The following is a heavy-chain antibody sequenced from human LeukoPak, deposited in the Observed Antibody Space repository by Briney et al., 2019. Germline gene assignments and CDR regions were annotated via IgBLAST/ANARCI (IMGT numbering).Heavy chain of an antibody. CDR2: IYPGDLDT. J-gene: IGHJ4*02. CDR1: GYTFSSYW. Sequence: GESLRISCEGSGYTFSSYWIAWVRQMPGKGLEYMGIIYPGDLDTRYSPSFQGQVTISVDKSISTAYLQWNSLKASDTAMYYCARSFDYWGQGTLVSVSS. CDR3: ARSFDY. V-gene: IGHV5-51*01.